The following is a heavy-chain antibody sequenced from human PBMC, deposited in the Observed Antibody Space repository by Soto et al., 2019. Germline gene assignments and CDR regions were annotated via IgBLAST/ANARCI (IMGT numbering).Heavy chain of an antibody. CDR1: GFTFSDYG. Sequence: EVQLVESGGGLVQPGGSLRLSCAASGFTFSDYGMNWIRQAPGKGLEWLSYISSSGRTIYYAESIRGRFSISRDNAKNFVYLQMDSLRDEDTAVYFCADDEDGDSDFDSWGQGTLVTVSS. V-gene: IGHV3-48*02. J-gene: IGHJ4*02. CDR2: ISSSGRTI. D-gene: IGHD3-10*01. CDR3: ADDEDGDSDFDS.